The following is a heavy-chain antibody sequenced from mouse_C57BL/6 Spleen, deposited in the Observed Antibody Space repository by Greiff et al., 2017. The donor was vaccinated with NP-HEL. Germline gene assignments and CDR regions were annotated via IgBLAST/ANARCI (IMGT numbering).Heavy chain of an antibody. CDR2: ISYDGSN. CDR3: AREWNYYGSSYDYWYFDV. J-gene: IGHJ1*03. CDR1: GYSITSGYY. Sequence: EVKLQESGPGLVKPSQSLSLTCSVTGYSITSGYYWNWIRQFPGNKLEWMGYISYDGSNNYNPSLKNRISITRDTSKNQFFLKLNSVTTEDTATYYCAREWNYYGSSYDYWYFDVWGTGTTVTVSS. V-gene: IGHV3-6*01. D-gene: IGHD1-1*01.